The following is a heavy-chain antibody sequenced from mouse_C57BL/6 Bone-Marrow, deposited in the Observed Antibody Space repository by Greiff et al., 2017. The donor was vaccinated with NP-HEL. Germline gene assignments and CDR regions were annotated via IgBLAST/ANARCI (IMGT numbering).Heavy chain of an antibody. CDR3: ARREDYYGPFDY. D-gene: IGHD1-1*01. Sequence: EVQLMESGGGLVKPGGSLKLSCAASGFTFSDYGMHWVRQAPEKGLEWVAYISSGSSTIYYADTVKGRFTISRDNAKNTLFLQMTSLRSEDTAMYYCARREDYYGPFDYWGQGTTLTVSS. V-gene: IGHV5-17*01. CDR2: ISSGSSTI. CDR1: GFTFSDYG. J-gene: IGHJ2*01.